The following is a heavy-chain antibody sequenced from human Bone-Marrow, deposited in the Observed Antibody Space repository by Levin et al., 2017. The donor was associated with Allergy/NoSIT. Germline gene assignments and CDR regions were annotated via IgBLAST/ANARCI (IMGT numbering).Heavy chain of an antibody. J-gene: IGHJ4*02. Sequence: SCAASGFTFSDYSMSWIRQSPGMGLEWLSYITTTGSYTIYADSVKGRFTISRDNAKNFLYLEMNSLRADDTAVYYCVQNSPRTSVSYFGFDFWGQGSLVTVSS. D-gene: IGHD3-10*01. CDR3: VQNSPRTSVSYFGFDF. V-gene: IGHV3-11*03. CDR1: GFTFSDYS. CDR2: ITTTGSYT.